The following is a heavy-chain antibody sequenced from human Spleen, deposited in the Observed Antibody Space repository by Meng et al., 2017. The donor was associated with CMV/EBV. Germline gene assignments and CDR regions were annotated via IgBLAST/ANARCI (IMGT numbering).Heavy chain of an antibody. CDR1: GFTFNNYW. D-gene: IGHD4-11*01. Sequence: GESLKISCAASGFTFNNYWMTWVRQAPGKGLEWVANIKKDGSDKYYVDSVKGRFTISRDNSKNTLYLQMNSLRAEDTAVYYCAKDERDYSVYYYYAMDVWGQGTTVTVSS. CDR2: IKKDGSDK. CDR3: AKDERDYSVYYYYAMDV. J-gene: IGHJ6*02. V-gene: IGHV3-7*01.